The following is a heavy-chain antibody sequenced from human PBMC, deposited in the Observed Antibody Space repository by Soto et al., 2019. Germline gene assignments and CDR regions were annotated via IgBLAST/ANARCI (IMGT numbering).Heavy chain of an antibody. D-gene: IGHD3-10*01. CDR3: ARFDGVGGALPGFHYYGSGSRWYFDL. Sequence: SETLSLTCTVSGGSISSYYWSWIRQPPGKGLEWIGYIYYSGSTNYNPSLKSRVTISVDTSKNQFSLKLSSVTAADTAVYYCARFDGVGGALPGFHYYGSGSRWYFDLWGRGTLVTVSS. CDR2: IYYSGST. V-gene: IGHV4-59*08. J-gene: IGHJ2*01. CDR1: GGSISSYY.